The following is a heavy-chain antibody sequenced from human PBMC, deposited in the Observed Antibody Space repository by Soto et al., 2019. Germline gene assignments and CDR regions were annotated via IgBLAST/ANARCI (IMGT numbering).Heavy chain of an antibody. D-gene: IGHD3-3*01. J-gene: IGHJ4*02. Sequence: QVQLVESGGGLVKPGGSLRLSCAASGFTFSDYFMSWIRQAPGKGLEWVSSISSSDSTIYYADSVKGRFTISRDNAKNSLYLQMNSLRAEDTAVYYCARWGVVNFRSGYYSDYWGQGTLVTVSS. V-gene: IGHV3-11*01. CDR3: ARWGVVNFRSGYYSDY. CDR1: GFTFSDYF. CDR2: ISSSDSTI.